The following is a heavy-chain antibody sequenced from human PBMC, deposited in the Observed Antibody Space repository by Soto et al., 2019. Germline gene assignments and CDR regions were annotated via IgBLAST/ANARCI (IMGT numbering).Heavy chain of an antibody. CDR1: GGSISSSSYY. V-gene: IGHV4-39*01. CDR2: IYHSGST. CDR3: ARHFGSRSSYYYYYYYMDL. Sequence: SGTLSLTCTVSGGSISSSSYYWGWIRQPPGKGLEWIGSIYHSGSTYYNPSLKSRVTISVDTSKNQFSLKLSSVTAADTAVYYCARHFGSRSSYYYYYYYMDLWGKGTTVTVSS. D-gene: IGHD6-6*01. J-gene: IGHJ6*03.